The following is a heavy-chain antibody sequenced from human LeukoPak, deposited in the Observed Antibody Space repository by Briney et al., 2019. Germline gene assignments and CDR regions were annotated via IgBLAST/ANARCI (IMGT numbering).Heavy chain of an antibody. CDR1: GGSFSGYY. V-gene: IGHV4-34*01. Sequence: SETLSLTCAVYGGSFSGYYWSWIRQPPGKGLEWIEEINHSGSTNYNPSLKSRVTISVDTSKNQFSLKLTSVTAADTAVYYCARQRRGYSSGWYYDCWGQGTLVTVSS. CDR2: INHSGST. D-gene: IGHD6-19*01. J-gene: IGHJ4*02. CDR3: ARQRRGYSSGWYYDC.